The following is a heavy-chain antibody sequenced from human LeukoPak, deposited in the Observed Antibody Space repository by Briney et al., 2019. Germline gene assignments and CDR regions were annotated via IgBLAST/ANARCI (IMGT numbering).Heavy chain of an antibody. CDR2: VYHSGST. V-gene: IGHV4-39*01. J-gene: IGHJ6*03. D-gene: IGHD6-19*01. CDR3: ARLPRQYPSGWYGYYYYYMDV. Sequence: SETLSLTCTVSGGSISSTNYYWGWIRQPPGKGLEYIGSVYHSGSTYYNPSLTSRVTVSVDTSKNQFSLKLSSVTAADTAVYYCARLPRQYPSGWYGYYYYYMDVWGKGTTVTISS. CDR1: GGSISSTNYY.